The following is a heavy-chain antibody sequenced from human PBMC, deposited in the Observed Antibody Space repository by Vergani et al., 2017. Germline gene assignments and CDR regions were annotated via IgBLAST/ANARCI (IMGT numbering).Heavy chain of an antibody. Sequence: EVQLLQSGGGVIQPGGSVRLSCAASGFTFSACPMTWVRQAPGKGLEWVSAISARYPSTYYADSVKGRFTISRDNSKNTLYLQMNSLRAEDTAVYYCAKVLVPXAIQYYYYYYYMDVWGKGTTVTVSS. V-gene: IGHV3-23*01. J-gene: IGHJ6*03. CDR3: AKVLVPXAIQYYYYYYYMDV. CDR2: ISARYPST. CDR1: GFTFSACP. D-gene: IGHD2-2*02.